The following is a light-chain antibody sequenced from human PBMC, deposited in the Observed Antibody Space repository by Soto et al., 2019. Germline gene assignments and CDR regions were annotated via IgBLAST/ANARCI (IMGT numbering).Light chain of an antibody. CDR3: QQYNSYSSS. CDR1: QRISSW. Sequence: DIQMPQSPSTLSASVGDRVTITCRASQRISSWLTWYQQKPGKAPNLLIYDASSFESGVPSRFRGSGSGTEFTLTISSLQTDDFATYDCQQYNSYSSSFGQGTKVEIK. J-gene: IGKJ1*01. CDR2: DAS. V-gene: IGKV1-5*01.